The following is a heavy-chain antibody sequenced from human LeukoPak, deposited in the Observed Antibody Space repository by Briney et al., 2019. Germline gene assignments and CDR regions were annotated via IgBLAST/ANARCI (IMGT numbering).Heavy chain of an antibody. D-gene: IGHD2-15*01. V-gene: IGHV4-59*01. Sequence: SETLSLSCTVSGGSISSYYWSWIRQPPGKGLEWFGYNYYSGSTNYNPSLKSRVTISVDTSKNQFSLKLSSVTAADTAVYYCAREYCTGGSCYSYNWFDPWGQGTLVTVSS. CDR2: NYYSGST. CDR3: AREYCTGGSCYSYNWFDP. J-gene: IGHJ5*02. CDR1: GGSISSYY.